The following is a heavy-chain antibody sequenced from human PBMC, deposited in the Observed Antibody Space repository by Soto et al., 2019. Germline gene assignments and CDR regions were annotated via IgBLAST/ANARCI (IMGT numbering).Heavy chain of an antibody. V-gene: IGHV4-34*01. CDR1: GGSFSGYY. J-gene: IGHJ6*02. D-gene: IGHD4-17*01. CDR2: INHSGGT. Sequence: PSETLSLTCAVYGGSFSGYYWSWIRQPPGKGLEWIGEINHSGGTNYNPSLKSRVTISVDTSKNQFSLKLSSVTAADTAVYYCARHDYGGNYYYYGMDVWGQGTTVTVSS. CDR3: ARHDYGGNYYYYGMDV.